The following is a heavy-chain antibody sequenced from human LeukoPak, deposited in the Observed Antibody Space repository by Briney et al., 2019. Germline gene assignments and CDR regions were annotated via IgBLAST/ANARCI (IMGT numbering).Heavy chain of an antibody. Sequence: GGSLRLSCAASGFTFSSYAMSWVRQAPGKGLEWVSAISGSGGSTYYADSVKGRFTISRDNSKNTLYLQMNSLRAEDTAVYYCAKALVVTGYYYYYMDVWGKGTTVTVSS. CDR1: GFTFSSYA. D-gene: IGHD4-23*01. CDR2: ISGSGGST. J-gene: IGHJ6*03. CDR3: AKALVVTGYYYYYMDV. V-gene: IGHV3-23*01.